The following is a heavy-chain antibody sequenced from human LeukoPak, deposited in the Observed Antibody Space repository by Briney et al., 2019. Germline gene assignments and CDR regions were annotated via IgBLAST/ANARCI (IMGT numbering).Heavy chain of an antibody. Sequence: ASVKVSCKTSGYSFTTYGVSWVRQAPGQGLQWMGWISGSNGNTNYLQSLQGRLTLTTDTSTSTAYMELRSLRSDDTAIYYCARAGAILTAHFDTWGQGALVIVSS. CDR1: GYSFTTYG. D-gene: IGHD2-21*02. J-gene: IGHJ4*02. CDR2: ISGSNGNT. CDR3: ARAGAILTAHFDT. V-gene: IGHV1-18*01.